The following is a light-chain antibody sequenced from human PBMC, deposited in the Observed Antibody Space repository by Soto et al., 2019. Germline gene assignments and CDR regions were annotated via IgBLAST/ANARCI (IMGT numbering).Light chain of an antibody. Sequence: AIQLAQSLSSLSASLADRVNIXDRASQGIRNDLGWYQQKPGKAPKLLIYAASSLQSGVPSRFSGSASGTDFTLTISSLQPEDFATYYCLQDYSYPWTFGQGTKVDIK. CDR3: LQDYSYPWT. V-gene: IGKV1-6*01. CDR2: AAS. CDR1: QGIRND. J-gene: IGKJ1*01.